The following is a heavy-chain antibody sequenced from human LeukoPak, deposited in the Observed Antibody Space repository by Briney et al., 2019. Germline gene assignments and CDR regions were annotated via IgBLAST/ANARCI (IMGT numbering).Heavy chain of an antibody. CDR3: ARVRDSGRWGAFDI. CDR1: GFTFSSYG. D-gene: IGHD1-26*01. J-gene: IGHJ3*02. Sequence: GRSLRLSCAASGFTFSSYGIHWVRQAPGKGLEWVTLISYDGSNKYYADSVKGRFTISRDNSKNTLYLQMNSLRPEDTAVYYCARVRDSGRWGAFDIWGQGTMVTVSS. V-gene: IGHV3-30*03. CDR2: ISYDGSNK.